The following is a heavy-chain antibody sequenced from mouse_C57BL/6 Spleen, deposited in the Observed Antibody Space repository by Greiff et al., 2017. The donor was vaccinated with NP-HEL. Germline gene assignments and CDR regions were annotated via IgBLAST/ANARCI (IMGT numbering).Heavy chain of an antibody. CDR2: ISSGSSTI. CDR3: ARPAAQAWFAY. CDR1: GFTFSDYG. Sequence: DVKLVESGGGLVKPGGSLKLSCAASGFTFSDYGMHWVRQAPEKGLEWVAYISSGSSTIYYADTVKGRFTISRDNAKNTLFLQMTSLRSEDTAMYYCARPAAQAWFAYWGQGTLVTVSA. V-gene: IGHV5-17*01. J-gene: IGHJ3*01. D-gene: IGHD3-2*02.